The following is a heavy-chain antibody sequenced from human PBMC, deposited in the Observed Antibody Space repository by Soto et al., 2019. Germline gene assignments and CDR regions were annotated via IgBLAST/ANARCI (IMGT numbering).Heavy chain of an antibody. CDR3: ARGDFYGSGSYYRDY. D-gene: IGHD3-10*01. J-gene: IGHJ4*02. CDR2: INPNNGGT. Sequence: QVQLVQSGAEVKKPGASAKVSCKTSGYTFTDYYLHWVRQAPGQGLEWMGWINPNNGGTNYAQKFQGRVTMTSDTSVSTAYMELSRLRSDDTAVYYCARGDFYGSGSYYRDYWGQGTLVTVSS. CDR1: GYTFTDYY. V-gene: IGHV1-2*02.